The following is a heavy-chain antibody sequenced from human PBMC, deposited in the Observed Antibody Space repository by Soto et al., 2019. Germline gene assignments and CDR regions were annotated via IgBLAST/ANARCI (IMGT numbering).Heavy chain of an antibody. CDR2: ISAYNGNT. J-gene: IGHJ6*02. CDR1: GYTFTSYG. CDR3: ARDKSNDFWSGYDYYYGMDV. V-gene: IGHV1-18*01. D-gene: IGHD3-3*01. Sequence: VASVKVSCKASGYTFTSYGISWVRQAPGQGLEWMGWISAYNGNTNYAQKLQGRVTMTTDTSTSTAYMELRSLRSDDTAVYYCARDKSNDFWSGYDYYYGMDVWGQGTTVTVSS.